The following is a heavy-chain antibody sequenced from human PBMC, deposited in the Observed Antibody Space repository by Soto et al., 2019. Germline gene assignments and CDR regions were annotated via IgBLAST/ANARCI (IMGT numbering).Heavy chain of an antibody. CDR3: ARTTGPYCSSTSCRAAYMDV. CDR1: GASISSYH. V-gene: IGHV4-59*01. Sequence: SETLSLTCTVSGASISSYHWSWIRQTPGKGLEWIGYIYYSGSANYNPSLKSRVTFSVDTSKNQVSLKLSSVTAADTGVYYCARTTGPYCSSTSCRAAYMDVWGKGTTVTVSS. D-gene: IGHD2-2*01. J-gene: IGHJ6*03. CDR2: IYYSGSA.